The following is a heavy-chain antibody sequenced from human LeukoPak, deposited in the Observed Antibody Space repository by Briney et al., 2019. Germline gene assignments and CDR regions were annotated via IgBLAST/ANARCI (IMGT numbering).Heavy chain of an antibody. CDR3: ARASLRYFDWLLGTGMDV. J-gene: IGHJ6*04. Sequence: GGSLRLSCAASGFTFSSYEMNWVRQAPGKGLEWVSYISCSGSTIYYADSVKGRFTISRDNAKNSLYLQMNSLRAEDTAVYYCARASLRYFDWLLGTGMDVWGKGTTVTVSS. CDR1: GFTFSSYE. D-gene: IGHD3-9*01. V-gene: IGHV3-48*03. CDR2: ISCSGSTI.